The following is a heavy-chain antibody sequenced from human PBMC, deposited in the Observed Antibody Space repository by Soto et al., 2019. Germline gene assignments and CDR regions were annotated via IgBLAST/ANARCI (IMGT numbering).Heavy chain of an antibody. Sequence: EVQLLESGGGWIQPGGSLRLSCAASGFSFSNYAMNWVRQAPGKGLEWVSFISGSGGTTDYADSVRGRLRLSRDNSKNTVDLEMNSLRTEDTAVYFCAKGRSALPIFDYWGQGVMVTVSS. J-gene: IGHJ4*02. CDR2: ISGSGGTT. CDR1: GFSFSNYA. CDR3: AKGRSALPIFDY. V-gene: IGHV3-23*01.